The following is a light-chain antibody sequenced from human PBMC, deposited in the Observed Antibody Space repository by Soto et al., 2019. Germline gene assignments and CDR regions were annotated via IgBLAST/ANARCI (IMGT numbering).Light chain of an antibody. Sequence: EIVLTQSPATLSLSPGERATLSCRASQSVSSYLAWYQQKPGQAPRLLIYDAFNRATGIPARFSGSGSGTDFTLTISSLEPEDFAVYYCQQRSSWPFTFGPGTKLEIK. J-gene: IGKJ3*01. V-gene: IGKV3-11*01. CDR1: QSVSSY. CDR3: QQRSSWPFT. CDR2: DAF.